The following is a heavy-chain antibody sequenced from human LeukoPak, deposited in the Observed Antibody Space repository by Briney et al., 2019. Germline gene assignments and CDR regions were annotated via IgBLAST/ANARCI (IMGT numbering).Heavy chain of an antibody. Sequence: GGSLRLSCAASGFTFSSYAMSWVRQAPGKGLEWVSGISSGVGTTYYADSVRGKFTISRDNSKNTLYLQMNSLRAEDTAVYYCASILRSSSGYYFDYWGQGTLVTVSS. CDR2: ISSGVGTT. CDR1: GFTFSSYA. V-gene: IGHV3-23*01. J-gene: IGHJ4*02. D-gene: IGHD3-10*01. CDR3: ASILRSSSGYYFDY.